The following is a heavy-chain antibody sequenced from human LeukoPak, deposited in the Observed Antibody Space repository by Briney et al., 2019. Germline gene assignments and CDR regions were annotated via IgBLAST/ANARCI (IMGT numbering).Heavy chain of an antibody. Sequence: GGSLRLSCAASGFTFSSYAMSWVRQAPGKGLEWVSAISGSSGSTYYADSVKGRFTISRDNPKNTLYLQMNSLRAEDTAVYYCVKNFWSDKYYFYYMDVWGKGTTVTVSS. CDR3: VKNFWSDKYYFYYMDV. CDR2: ISGSSGST. CDR1: GFTFSSYA. J-gene: IGHJ6*03. D-gene: IGHD3-3*01. V-gene: IGHV3-23*01.